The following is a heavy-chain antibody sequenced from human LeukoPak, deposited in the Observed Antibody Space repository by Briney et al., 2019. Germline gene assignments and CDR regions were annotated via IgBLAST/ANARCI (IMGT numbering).Heavy chain of an antibody. CDR2: ISSGGST. CDR3: AKNVGQVWLPLGY. J-gene: IGHJ4*02. V-gene: IGHV3-23*01. Sequence: GGSLRLSCAASGFTFDSYAMNWVRQAPGMGLEWVSGISSGGSTYYADSVKGRFTISRDNSGNSLYLQMNSLRAEDTAVYYCAKNVGQVWLPLGYWGQGTLVTVSS. D-gene: IGHD5-18*01. CDR1: GFTFDSYA.